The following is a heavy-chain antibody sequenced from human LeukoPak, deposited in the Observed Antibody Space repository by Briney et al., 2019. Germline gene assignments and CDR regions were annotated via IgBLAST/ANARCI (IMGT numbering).Heavy chain of an antibody. J-gene: IGHJ4*02. CDR2: IYSGGST. CDR1: GFTFSSYA. Sequence: PGGSLRLSCAASGFTFSSYAMSWVRQAPGKGLEWVSVIYSGGSTYYADSVKGRFTISRDNSKNTLYLQMNSLRAEDTAVYYCARAPYGSGSFYDYWGQGPLVTVSS. V-gene: IGHV3-66*01. CDR3: ARAPYGSGSFYDY. D-gene: IGHD3-10*01.